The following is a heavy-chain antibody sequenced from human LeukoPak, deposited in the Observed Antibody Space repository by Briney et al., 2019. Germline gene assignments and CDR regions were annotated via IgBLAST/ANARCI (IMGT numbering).Heavy chain of an antibody. D-gene: IGHD2-21*02. CDR1: GGSISSSYW. V-gene: IGHV4-4*02. J-gene: IGHJ3*02. CDR3: AGAYCGGDCYSGRTFDI. Sequence: SETLSLTCAVSGGSISSSYWWSWVRQPPGKGLEWIGEVYHSGSTDYSPSLKSRVTLSVDKSKNQFSLRLSPVTAADTAVYYCAGAYCGGDCYSGRTFDIWGQGTMVTVSS. CDR2: VYHSGST.